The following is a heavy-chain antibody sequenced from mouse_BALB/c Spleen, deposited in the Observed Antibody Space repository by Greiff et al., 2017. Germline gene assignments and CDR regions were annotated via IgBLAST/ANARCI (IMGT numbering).Heavy chain of an antibody. CDR2: INPSNGRT. CDR3: ARRDWY. V-gene: IGHV1S81*02. J-gene: IGHJ3*01. CDR1: GYTFTSYW. Sequence: QVQLQQPGAELVRPGASVKLSCKASGYTFTSYWMHWVKQRPGQGLEWIGEINPSNGRTNYNEKFKSKATLTVDKSSSTAYMQLSSLTSEDSAVYYCARRDWYWGQGTLVTVSA. D-gene: IGHD3-3*01.